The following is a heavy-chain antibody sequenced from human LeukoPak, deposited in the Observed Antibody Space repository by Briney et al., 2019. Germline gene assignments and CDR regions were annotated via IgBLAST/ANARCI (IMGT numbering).Heavy chain of an antibody. CDR3: ARAIGVYGSGSYNDY. CDR2: IYHSGST. J-gene: IGHJ4*02. Sequence: SETMSLTCAVSGGSISSSNWWGWVRQPPGKGLEWIGEIYHSGSTNYNPSLKSRVTISVDKSKNQFSLKLSSVTAADTAVYYCARAIGVYGSGSYNDYWGQGTLVTVSS. V-gene: IGHV4-4*02. D-gene: IGHD3-10*01. CDR1: GGSISSSNW.